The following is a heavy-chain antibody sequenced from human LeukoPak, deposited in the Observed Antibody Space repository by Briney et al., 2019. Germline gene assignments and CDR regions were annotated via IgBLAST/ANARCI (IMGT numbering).Heavy chain of an antibody. CDR1: GGSISSYY. CDR3: ARGNTWLTSK. V-gene: IGHV4-59*08. CDR2: IYNSGSA. D-gene: IGHD3-22*01. J-gene: IGHJ4*02. Sequence: SETLSLTCTVSGGSISSYYWSWIRQPPGKGLEWIGNIYNSGSANYNPSLKGRVTISVDTSKNQFSLKLTSVTATDTAFYYCARGNTWLTSKWGQGTLVTVSS.